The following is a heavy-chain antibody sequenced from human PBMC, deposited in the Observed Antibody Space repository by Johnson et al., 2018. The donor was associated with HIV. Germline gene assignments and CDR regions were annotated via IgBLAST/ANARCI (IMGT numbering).Heavy chain of an antibody. CDR1: GFAFSNYA. V-gene: IGHV3-30*04. D-gene: IGHD3-22*01. CDR2: ISYDGSNK. Sequence: QVQLVESGGGVVQPGGSLRLSCAASGFAFSNYAMHWVRQAPGKGLEWVAVISYDGSNKYYADSVKGRFTISRDNSKKTLYVQMNSLRVEDTAVYYCAKGQSSGYPKDAFDIWGRGTIVIVSS. CDR3: AKGQSSGYPKDAFDI. J-gene: IGHJ3*02.